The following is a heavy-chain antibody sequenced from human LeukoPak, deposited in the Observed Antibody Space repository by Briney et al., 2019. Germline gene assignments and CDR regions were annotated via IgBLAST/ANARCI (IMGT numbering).Heavy chain of an antibody. J-gene: IGHJ4*02. CDR3: ASLISSSSWTPFDY. D-gene: IGHD6-13*01. CDR1: GYTFTSYG. V-gene: IGHV1-18*04. Sequence: ASVKDSCKASGYTFTSYGISWVRQAPGQGLEWMGWISAYNGNTNYAQKLQGRVTMTTDTSTSTAYMELRSLRSDDTAVYYCASLISSSSWTPFDYWGQGTLVTVSS. CDR2: ISAYNGNT.